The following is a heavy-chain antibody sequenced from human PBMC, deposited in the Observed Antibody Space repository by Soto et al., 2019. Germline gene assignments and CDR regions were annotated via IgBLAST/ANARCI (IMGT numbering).Heavy chain of an antibody. CDR1: GGSISSGGYA. D-gene: IGHD2-21*02. V-gene: IGHV4-30-2*01. Sequence: SETLSLTCAVSGGSISSGGYAWAWIRQPPGKGLEWVGYIYQSGSTYYNPSLKSRVTIAAGRSKNQFSLNLASVTAADTAVYYCARSYSGGDAYFDYWGQGTVVTVS. J-gene: IGHJ4*02. CDR3: ARSYSGGDAYFDY. CDR2: IYQSGST.